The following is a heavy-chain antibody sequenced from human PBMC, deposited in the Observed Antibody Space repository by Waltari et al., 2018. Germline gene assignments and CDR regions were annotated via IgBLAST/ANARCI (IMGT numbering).Heavy chain of an antibody. CDR3: ARGVTIFGVVIDY. CDR1: GFTFSSYW. Sequence: EVQLVESGGGLVQPGGSLRLSCAASGFTFSSYWMSWVRQAPGKGAEWGANIKQDGSEKYYVDSVKGRFTISRDNAKNSLYLQMNSLRAEDTAVYYCARGVTIFGVVIDYWGQGTLVTVSS. D-gene: IGHD3-3*01. V-gene: IGHV3-7*01. CDR2: IKQDGSEK. J-gene: IGHJ4*02.